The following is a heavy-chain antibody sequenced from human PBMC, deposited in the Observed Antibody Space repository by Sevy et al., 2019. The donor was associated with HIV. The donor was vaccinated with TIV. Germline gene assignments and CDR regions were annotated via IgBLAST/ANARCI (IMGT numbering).Heavy chain of an antibody. CDR2: FDPEDGET. Sequence: ASVKVSCKVSGYRLTGLSMHWVRQAPGKGLEWMASFDPEDGETFYAQKFQGRLTLTEDTSTDTAYRGLSSLRAEDTAVYYCATTKDYYEDSGDPFDYWGQGTLVTVSS. CDR1: GYRLTGLS. V-gene: IGHV1-24*01. CDR3: ATTKDYYEDSGDPFDY. D-gene: IGHD3-22*01. J-gene: IGHJ4*02.